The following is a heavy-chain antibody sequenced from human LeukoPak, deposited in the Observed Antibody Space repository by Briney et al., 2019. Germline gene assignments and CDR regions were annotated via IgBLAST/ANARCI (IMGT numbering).Heavy chain of an antibody. CDR2: IYYSGST. Sequence: KPSETLSLTCTVSGGSISSSSYYWGWIRQPPGKGLEWIGSIYYSGSTYYNPSLKSRVTISVDTSKNQFSLKLSSVTAADTAVYYCASLIRSGSFKRYFDYWGQGTLVTVSS. J-gene: IGHJ4*02. D-gene: IGHD1-26*01. V-gene: IGHV4-39*01. CDR1: GGSISSSSYY. CDR3: ASLIRSGSFKRYFDY.